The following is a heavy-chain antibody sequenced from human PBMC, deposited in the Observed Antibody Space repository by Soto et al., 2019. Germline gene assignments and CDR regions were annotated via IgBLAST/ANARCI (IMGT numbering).Heavy chain of an antibody. J-gene: IGHJ3*02. CDR3: ARAGYSYGLPDAFDI. V-gene: IGHV1-2*02. Sequence: GASVKVSCKASGYTFTGYYMHWVRQAPGQGLEWMGWINPNSGGTNYAQKFQGRVTMTRDTSISTAYMELSRLRSDDTAVYYCARAGYSYGLPDAFDIWGQGTMVTVSS. D-gene: IGHD5-18*01. CDR2: INPNSGGT. CDR1: GYTFTGYY.